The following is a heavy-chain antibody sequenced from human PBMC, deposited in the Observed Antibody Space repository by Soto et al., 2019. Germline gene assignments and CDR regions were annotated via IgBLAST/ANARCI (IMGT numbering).Heavy chain of an antibody. Sequence: ASVKVSCKASGYTFTGYYMHWVRQAPGQGLEWMGWINPNSGGTNYAQKFQGWVTMTRDTSISTAYMELSRLRSDDTAVYYCARTSLPVHMGYYYYYNGMDVWGHGTTVTVSS. CDR1: GYTFTGYY. CDR3: ARTSLPVHMGYYYYYNGMDV. CDR2: INPNSGGT. D-gene: IGHD1-1*01. J-gene: IGHJ6*02. V-gene: IGHV1-2*04.